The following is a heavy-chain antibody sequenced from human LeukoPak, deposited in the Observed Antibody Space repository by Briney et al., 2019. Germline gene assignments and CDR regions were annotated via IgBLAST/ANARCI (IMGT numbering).Heavy chain of an antibody. J-gene: IGHJ4*02. CDR2: IYPGDSDT. CDR3: ARQALHYDNPTDY. D-gene: IGHD3-22*01. V-gene: IGHV5-51*01. Sequence: GASVKVSCKGSGYSFTSYWIGWVRQMPGKGLEWMGIIYPGDSDTRYSPSFQGQVTISADKSISTAYLQWSSLKASDTAMYYCARQALHYDNPTDYWGQGTLVTVSS. CDR1: GYSFTSYW.